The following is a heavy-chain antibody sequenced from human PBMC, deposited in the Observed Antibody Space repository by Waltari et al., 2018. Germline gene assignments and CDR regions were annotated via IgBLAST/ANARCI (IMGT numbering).Heavy chain of an antibody. CDR2: MYYRGSS. V-gene: IGHV4-39*01. CDR1: GDSVTSGSYY. Sequence: QLQLQESGPGLVKPSETLSLTCSVSGDSVTSGSYYWGWIRQPPRKGLEWIGIMYYRGSSYSNPSLKSRVTISVDTSKNQFSLKLSSVAAADTAVYYCARAFSSGSYAWFDSWGQGTLVTVSS. D-gene: IGHD3-10*01. J-gene: IGHJ5*01. CDR3: ARAFSSGSYAWFDS.